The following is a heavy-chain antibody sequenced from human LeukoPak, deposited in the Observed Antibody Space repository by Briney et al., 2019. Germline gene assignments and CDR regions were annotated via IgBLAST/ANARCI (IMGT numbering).Heavy chain of an antibody. J-gene: IGHJ4*02. V-gene: IGHV3-23*01. CDR3: ATNYYDSSGYYPDFDY. CDR2: LSGSGRDT. CDR1: GFPFSSYA. Sequence: GGSLRLSCAASGFPFSSYAMNWVRQAPVKGLECVTGLSGSGRDTYYVDSVKGRFTISGDNSKNTLYLQMSSLRADDTAVYYCATNYYDSSGYYPDFDYWGQGALVSVSS. D-gene: IGHD3-22*01.